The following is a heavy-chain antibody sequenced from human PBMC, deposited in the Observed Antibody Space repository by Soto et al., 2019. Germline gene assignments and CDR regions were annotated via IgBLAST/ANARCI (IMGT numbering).Heavy chain of an antibody. CDR1: GGTFSSYA. Sequence: SVKVSCKASGGTFSSYAISWVRQAPGQGLEWMGGIIPIFGTANYAQKFRGRVTITADKSTSTAYMELSSLRSEDTAVYYCARDKEEGIGYWGQGTLVTVSS. CDR3: ARDKEEGIGY. J-gene: IGHJ4*02. D-gene: IGHD2-21*01. V-gene: IGHV1-69*06. CDR2: IIPIFGTA.